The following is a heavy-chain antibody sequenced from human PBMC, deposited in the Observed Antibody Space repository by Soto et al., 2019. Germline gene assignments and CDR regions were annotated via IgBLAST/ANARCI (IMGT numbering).Heavy chain of an antibody. CDR1: GYPFSRYG. CDR2: INAGKGNP. V-gene: IGHV1-3*01. CDR3: ARDVYSGSGRHYAWLGALDI. Sequence: ASVKVSCKAFGYPFSRYGMHWVRQAPGQRLEWMGWINAGKGNPKYSQKFQGRVTITRDTSASTAYMELSSLRSEDTAVYYCARDVYSGSGRHYAWLGALDIWGQGTMVTVSS. D-gene: IGHD3-10*01. J-gene: IGHJ3*02.